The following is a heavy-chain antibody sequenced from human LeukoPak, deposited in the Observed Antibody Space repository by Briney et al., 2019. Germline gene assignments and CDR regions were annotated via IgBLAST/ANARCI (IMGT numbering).Heavy chain of an antibody. D-gene: IGHD6-13*01. Sequence: GGSLRLPCAASGFTFSSYAMSWVRQSPGKGLEWLSAISGSGGSTYYADSVKGRFTITRDNSKNTLYLQMNSLRAEDTAVYYCARVGKGAAAGTDYWGQGTLVTVSS. CDR3: ARVGKGAAAGTDY. CDR2: ISGSGGST. J-gene: IGHJ4*02. V-gene: IGHV3-23*01. CDR1: GFTFSSYA.